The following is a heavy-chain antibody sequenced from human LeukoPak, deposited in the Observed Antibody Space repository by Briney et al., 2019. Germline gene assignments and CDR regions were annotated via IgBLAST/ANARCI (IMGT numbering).Heavy chain of an antibody. CDR2: IYYSGST. D-gene: IGHD4-17*01. CDR1: GGSISSSSYY. Sequence: SSETLSLTCTVSGGSISSSSYYWGWIRQPPGKGLEWIGSIYYSGSTYYNPSLMSRVTISVDTSKNQFSLKLSSVTAADTAVYYCASGMNDYGVVFAYGARPQKAFFDYWGQGTLVTVSS. CDR3: ASGMNDYGVVFAYGARPQKAFFDY. J-gene: IGHJ4*02. V-gene: IGHV4-39*07.